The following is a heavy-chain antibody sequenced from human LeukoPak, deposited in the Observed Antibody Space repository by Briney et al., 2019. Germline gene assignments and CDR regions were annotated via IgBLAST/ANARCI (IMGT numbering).Heavy chain of an antibody. CDR2: IYTSGSI. CDR1: GGSINSGAYY. D-gene: IGHD2-8*01. J-gene: IGHJ3*02. Sequence: KPSETLSLTCAVSGGSINSGAYYWSWIRQPAGKGLEWIGRIYTSGSINFNPSLKSRVTISVDTSKNQFSLKLSSVTAADTAVYYCARVFRGYCTNGVCLHDAFDIWGQGTMVTVSS. CDR3: ARVFRGYCTNGVCLHDAFDI. V-gene: IGHV4-61*02.